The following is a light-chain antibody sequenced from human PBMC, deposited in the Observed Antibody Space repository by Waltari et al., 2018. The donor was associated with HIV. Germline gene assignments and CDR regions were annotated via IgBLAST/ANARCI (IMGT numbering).Light chain of an antibody. V-gene: IGLV2-8*01. CDR2: EVS. CDR1: SSAVGGYNY. CDR3: SSCAGSNNGV. J-gene: IGLJ3*02. Sequence: QSALTQPHSASGSPGQSVTISCTGTSSAVGGYNYVSWYQQHPGNAPKLMIYEVSKRPSRVPDRFSGSKSGNTAPLTVSGLQAEDEADYYCSSCAGSNNGVFGGGTKLTVL.